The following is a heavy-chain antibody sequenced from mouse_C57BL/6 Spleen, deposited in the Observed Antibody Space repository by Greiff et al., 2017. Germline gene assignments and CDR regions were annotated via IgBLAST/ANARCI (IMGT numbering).Heavy chain of an antibody. CDR1: GYTFSSYG. D-gene: IGHD4-1*01. J-gene: IGHJ3*01. CDR2: IYPRSGNT. CDR3: ARSLGRRAWFAY. V-gene: IGHV1-81*01. Sequence: QVQLQQSGAELARPGASVKLSCKASGYTFSSYGISWVKQRTGQGLEWIGEIYPRSGNTYYNEKFKGKATLTADKSSSTAYMELRSLTSEDSAVYFCARSLGRRAWFAYWGQGTLVTVSA.